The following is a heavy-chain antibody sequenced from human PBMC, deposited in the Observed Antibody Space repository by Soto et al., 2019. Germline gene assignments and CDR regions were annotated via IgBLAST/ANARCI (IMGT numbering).Heavy chain of an antibody. J-gene: IGHJ4*02. CDR3: VRDAPIGSVFSGYDAIDS. D-gene: IGHD5-12*01. V-gene: IGHV3-53*05. CDR1: GFTVSSNY. Sequence: GGSLRLSCAASGFTVSSNYMSWVRQAPGKGLEWVSVIYSGGTTYYADSVKGRFTISRDNSKNTLYLQMNSLKAEDTAVFLCVRDAPIGSVFSGYDAIDSWGQGTLVAVSS. CDR2: IYSGGTT.